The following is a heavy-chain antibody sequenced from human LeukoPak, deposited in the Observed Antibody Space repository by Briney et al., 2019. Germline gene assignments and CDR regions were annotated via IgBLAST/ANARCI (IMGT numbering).Heavy chain of an antibody. Sequence: SETLSLTCAVYGGSFSGYYWSWIRQPPGKGLEWIGEINHSGSTNYNPSLKSRVTISVDTPKNQFSLKLSSVTAADTAVYYCASPLRGYSYGYRAPLAKWGQGTLVTVS. V-gene: IGHV4-34*01. CDR3: ASPLRGYSYGYRAPLAK. CDR2: INHSGST. J-gene: IGHJ4*02. CDR1: GGSFSGYY. D-gene: IGHD5-18*01.